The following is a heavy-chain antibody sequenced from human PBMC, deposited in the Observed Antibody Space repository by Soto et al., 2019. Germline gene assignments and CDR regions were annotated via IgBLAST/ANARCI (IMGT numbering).Heavy chain of an antibody. CDR3: ARQRYCGGDCYQIDY. D-gene: IGHD2-21*02. J-gene: IGHJ4*02. CDR1: GGSLSSYY. CDR2: ISYSGYT. Sequence: SEPLSLTCVVSGGSLSSYYWSWIRQPPGEGLEWIGYISYSGYTRYNPSLKSRVTISADTSKMQFSLKLTSVTAADTAVYYCARQRYCGGDCYQIDYWGQGTRVTVSS. V-gene: IGHV4-59*08.